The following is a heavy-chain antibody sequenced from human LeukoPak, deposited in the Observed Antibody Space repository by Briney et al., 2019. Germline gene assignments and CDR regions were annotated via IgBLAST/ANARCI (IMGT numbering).Heavy chain of an antibody. J-gene: IGHJ4*02. Sequence: GGSLRLSCAASGFSFSGYAMSWVRQAPGKGLEWVSRISGSGSHTYHADSVKGRYTISRDNSKKTLYLQMNSLRAENTAGYNCAKDISGYYRSLHYWGQGTLVTVSS. V-gene: IGHV3-23*01. CDR3: AKDISGYYRSLHY. CDR1: GFSFSGYA. D-gene: IGHD3-22*01. CDR2: ISGSGSHT.